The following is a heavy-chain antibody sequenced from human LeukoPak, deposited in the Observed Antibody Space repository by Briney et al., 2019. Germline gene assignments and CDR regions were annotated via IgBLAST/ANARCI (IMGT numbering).Heavy chain of an antibody. D-gene: IGHD3-9*01. CDR3: ARGNTIFCLPRIN. CDR1: GGSISNYY. Sequence: SETLSLTCTASGGSISNYYWSWIRQPAGKGQEWIGRIYTSGSTDYTPSLKSRVTISVDTSKNQFSLKLSSVTAADTAVYYCARGNTIFCLPRINWGQGTLVTVSS. V-gene: IGHV4-4*07. J-gene: IGHJ4*02. CDR2: IYTSGST.